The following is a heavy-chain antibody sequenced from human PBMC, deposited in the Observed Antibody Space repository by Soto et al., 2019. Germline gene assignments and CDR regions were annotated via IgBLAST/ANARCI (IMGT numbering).Heavy chain of an antibody. J-gene: IGHJ4*02. CDR1: GYTFTGYY. D-gene: IGHD2-2*01. CDR3: ANLGYCSSTSCYPFDY. V-gene: IGHV1-2*02. Sequence: ASVKVSCKASGYTFTGYYMHWVRQAPGQGLEWMGWINPNSGGTNYAQKFQDRVTMTRDTSISTVYMELSRLRSDDTAVYYCANLGYCSSTSCYPFDYWGQGTLVTVSS. CDR2: INPNSGGT.